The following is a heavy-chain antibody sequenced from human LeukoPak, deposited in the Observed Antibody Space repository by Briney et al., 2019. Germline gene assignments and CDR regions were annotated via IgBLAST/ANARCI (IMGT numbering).Heavy chain of an antibody. V-gene: IGHV1-8*03. CDR2: MNPNSGNT. D-gene: IGHD2-2*01. CDR1: GYTFTSYD. J-gene: IGHJ5*02. Sequence: GASVKVSCKASGYTFTSYDINWVRQATGQGLEWMGWMNPNSGNTGYAQKFQGRVTITRNTSISTAYMELSSLRSEDTAVYYCARGYCSSTSCYLGQNWFDPWGQGTLVTASS. CDR3: ARGYCSSTSCYLGQNWFDP.